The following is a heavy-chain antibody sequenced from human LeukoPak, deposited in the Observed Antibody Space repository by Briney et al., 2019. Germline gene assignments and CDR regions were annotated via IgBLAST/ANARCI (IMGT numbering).Heavy chain of an antibody. Sequence: PQTLSLTCAVSGGSISSGGYSWSWIRQPPGKGLEWIGYIYHSGSTYYNPSLKSRVTISVDRSKNQFSLKLSSVTAADTAVYYCATSGYYSSFDYWGQGTLVTVSS. CDR1: GGSISSGGYS. CDR3: ATSGYYSSFDY. V-gene: IGHV4-30-2*01. CDR2: IYHSGST. D-gene: IGHD3-22*01. J-gene: IGHJ4*02.